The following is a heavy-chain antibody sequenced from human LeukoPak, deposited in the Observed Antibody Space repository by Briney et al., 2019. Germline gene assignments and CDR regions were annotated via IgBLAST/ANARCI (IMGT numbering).Heavy chain of an antibody. CDR2: IKQDGSEK. J-gene: IGHJ5*02. Sequence: GGSLRLSCAASGFTFSNYWMSWVRQAPGKGLEWVANIKQDGSEKYYVDSVKGRFTISRDNAKNSLYLQMNSLRAEDTAVYYCAKGIIVGATNWFDPWGQGTLVAVSS. D-gene: IGHD1-26*01. CDR3: AKGIIVGATNWFDP. V-gene: IGHV3-7*03. CDR1: GFTFSNYW.